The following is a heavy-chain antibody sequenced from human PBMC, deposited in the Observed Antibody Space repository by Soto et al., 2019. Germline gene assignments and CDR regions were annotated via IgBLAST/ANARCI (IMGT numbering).Heavy chain of an antibody. V-gene: IGHV3-53*01. J-gene: IGHJ4*02. D-gene: IGHD2-15*01. CDR1: GFTVSSNY. CDR3: ARGCGGSFYAGLDY. CDR2: IYSGGST. Sequence: EVQLVESGGGLIQPGGSLRLSCAASGFTVSSNYMSWVRQAPGKGLEWVSVIYSGGSTYYADSVKGRFTISRDNSKNTLYLQMNSLRAEDTAVYYCARGCGGSFYAGLDYWGQGTLVTVSS.